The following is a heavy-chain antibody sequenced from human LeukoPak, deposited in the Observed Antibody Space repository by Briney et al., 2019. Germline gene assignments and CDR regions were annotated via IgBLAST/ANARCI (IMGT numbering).Heavy chain of an antibody. CDR1: GGSFSGYY. Sequence: PSETLSLTYAVYGGSFSGYYWTWIRQPPGKGLEWIGEINHSGSTNYNPSLKSRVTISIDTSKSQFSLKLSSVTAADTAVYYCARGGPKDYYDSSGYLAHYMDVWGKGTTVTVSS. D-gene: IGHD3-22*01. V-gene: IGHV4-34*01. J-gene: IGHJ6*03. CDR3: ARGGPKDYYDSSGYLAHYMDV. CDR2: INHSGST.